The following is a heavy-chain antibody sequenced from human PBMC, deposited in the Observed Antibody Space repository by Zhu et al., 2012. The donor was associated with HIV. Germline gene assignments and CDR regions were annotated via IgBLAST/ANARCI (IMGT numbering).Heavy chain of an antibody. CDR1: GFTVSSNY. D-gene: IGHD6-13*01. J-gene: IGHJ6*02. CDR3: ARDGPAAAGNYYYYGMDV. V-gene: IGHV3-53*02. CDR2: IYSGGST. Sequence: EVQLVETGGGLIQPGGSLRLSCAASGFTVSSNYMSWVRQAPGKGLEWVSVIYSGGSTYYADSVKGRFTISRDNSKNTLYLQMNSLRAEDTAVYYCARDGPAAAGNYYYYGMDVWGQGTTVTVSS.